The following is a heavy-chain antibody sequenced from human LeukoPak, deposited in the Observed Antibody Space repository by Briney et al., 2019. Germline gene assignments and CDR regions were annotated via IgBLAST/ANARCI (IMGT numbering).Heavy chain of an antibody. CDR1: GYTFTGYY. J-gene: IGHJ4*02. V-gene: IGHV1-2*02. D-gene: IGHD3-10*01. CDR3: ARSYGSGSSYFDY. CDR2: INPNSGGT. Sequence: ASVKVSCKASGYTFTGYYMHWVRQAPGQGLEWMGWINPNSGGTNYAQKFQGRVTMTRDTSISTAYMELSRLRPDDTAVYYCARSYGSGSSYFDYWGQGTLVTVSP.